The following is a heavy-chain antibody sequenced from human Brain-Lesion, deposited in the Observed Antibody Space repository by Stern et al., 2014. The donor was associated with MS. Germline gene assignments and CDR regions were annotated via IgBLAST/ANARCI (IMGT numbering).Heavy chain of an antibody. D-gene: IGHD1-14*01. J-gene: IGHJ4*02. CDR1: GFTFDDYA. CDR3: ARDITGSSAYFAY. Sequence: EVQLLESGGNLVQPGRSLRLSCAAFGFTFDDYAMHWVRQAPGKGLEWVAGISWNSGPIGYADSVKGRFTTSRDNADSSLYLQMNSLRPEDTALYYCARDITGSSAYFAYWGQGTLVTVSS. V-gene: IGHV3-9*01. CDR2: ISWNSGPI.